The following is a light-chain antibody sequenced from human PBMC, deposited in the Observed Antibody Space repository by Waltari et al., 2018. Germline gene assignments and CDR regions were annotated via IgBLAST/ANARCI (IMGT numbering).Light chain of an antibody. J-gene: IGLJ3*02. Sequence: SSELTQDPGVSVALGQTVRFTCQGDSLRTSYASWYQVKPGQAPALVIYGKDKRPSGIPDRISGHSSGTTSSLTITGAQAEDEADYYCSSRMLFAGGTKVTVL. CDR1: SLRTSY. V-gene: IGLV3-19*01. CDR3: SSRML. CDR2: GKD.